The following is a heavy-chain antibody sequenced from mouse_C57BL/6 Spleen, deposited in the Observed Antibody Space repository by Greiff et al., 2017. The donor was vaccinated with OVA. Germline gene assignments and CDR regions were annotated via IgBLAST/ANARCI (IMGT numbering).Heavy chain of an antibody. CDR3: ARRTGIGFDY. V-gene: IGHV5-17*01. J-gene: IGHJ2*01. CDR1: GFTFSDYG. Sequence: EVKLVESGGGLVKPGGSLKLSCAASGFTFSDYGMHWVRQAPEKGLEWVAYISSGSSTIYYADTVKGRFTISRDNAKNTLFLQMTSLRSEDTAMYYCARRTGIGFDYWGQGTTLTVSS. D-gene: IGHD4-1*01. CDR2: ISSGSSTI.